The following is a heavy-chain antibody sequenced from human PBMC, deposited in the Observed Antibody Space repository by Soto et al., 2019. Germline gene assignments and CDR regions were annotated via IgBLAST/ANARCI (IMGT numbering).Heavy chain of an antibody. V-gene: IGHV6-1*01. CDR2: TYYRSKWYN. Sequence: SQPLSRTCAISVASVSSNTAVCNCIRQSPSRGLEWLGRTYYRSKWYNDYAVSVKSRITINPDTSKNQFSLQLNSVTPEDTAVYSCARGWLQSGFDICGQGTMVTVSS. CDR1: VASVSSNTAV. D-gene: IGHD5-12*01. CDR3: ARGWLQSGFDI. J-gene: IGHJ3*02.